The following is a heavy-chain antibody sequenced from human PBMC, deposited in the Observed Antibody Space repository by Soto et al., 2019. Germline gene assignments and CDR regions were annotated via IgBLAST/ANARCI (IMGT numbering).Heavy chain of an antibody. CDR2: INHSGST. CDR3: ARAKTTVTTYRFKFFVAFDI. V-gene: IGHV4-34*01. CDR1: GGSFSGYY. J-gene: IGHJ3*02. D-gene: IGHD4-4*01. Sequence: SETLSLTCAVYGGSFSGYYWSWIRQPPGKGLEWIGEINHSGSTNYNPSLKSRVTISVDTSKNQFSLKLSSVTAADTAVYYCARAKTTVTTYRFKFFVAFDIWGQGTMVTVSS.